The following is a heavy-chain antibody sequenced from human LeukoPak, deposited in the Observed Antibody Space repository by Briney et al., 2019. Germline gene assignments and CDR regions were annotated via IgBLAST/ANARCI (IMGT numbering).Heavy chain of an antibody. V-gene: IGHV3-74*01. D-gene: IGHD3-22*01. Sequence: GGSLRLSCSASGFTFSNYWMHWARQAPGKGLVWVTRIDNGGTVTTYADSVMGRFTISRDNAKNTLYLQMNSLRAEDTAVYYCATYYYYSSGLDVWGQGTTVTVSS. CDR2: IDNGGTVT. CDR1: GFTFSNYW. CDR3: ATYYYYSSGLDV. J-gene: IGHJ6*02.